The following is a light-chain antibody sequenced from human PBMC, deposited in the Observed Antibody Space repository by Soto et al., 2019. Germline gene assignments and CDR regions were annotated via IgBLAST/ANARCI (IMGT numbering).Light chain of an antibody. CDR1: QSVSSSY. CDR2: GAS. J-gene: IGKJ4*01. V-gene: IGKV3-20*01. CDR3: QQHGSSPPT. Sequence: SVLTQSPGTLSLSPGERATLSCRASQSVSSSYLAWYQQKPGQAPRLLIYGASTRATGIPDRFSGGGSGTDFTLTISRLEPEDFAVYYCQQHGSSPPTFGGGTKVEIK.